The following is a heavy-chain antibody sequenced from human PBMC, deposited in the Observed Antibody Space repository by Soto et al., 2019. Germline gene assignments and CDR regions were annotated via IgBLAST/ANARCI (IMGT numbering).Heavy chain of an antibody. CDR2: MNPNSCNT. J-gene: IGHJ6*02. CDR3: ARGGGLYDFWSGYSYGMDV. D-gene: IGHD3-3*01. Sequence: GASVQVSCKASGYTFTRYDSNWVRQATGQEREGMGWMNPNSCNTGYSQKFQGRVTMTRNTSISTAYMELRSLRSEDTAVYYCARGGGLYDFWSGYSYGMDVWGQGTTVTVSS. V-gene: IGHV1-8*01. CDR1: GYTFTRYD.